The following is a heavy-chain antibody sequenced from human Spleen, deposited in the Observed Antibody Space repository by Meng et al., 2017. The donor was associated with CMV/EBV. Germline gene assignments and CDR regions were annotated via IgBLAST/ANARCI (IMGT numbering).Heavy chain of an antibody. CDR2: IKQDGSEK. CDR3: ASVLNQRGHSYGYGY. D-gene: IGHD5-18*01. Sequence: LKISCAASGFTFSSYWMSWVSQAPGKGLEWVANIKQDGSEKYYVDSVKGRFTISRDNAKNSLYLQMNSLRAEDTAVYYCASVLNQRGHSYGYGYWGQGTLVTVSS. CDR1: GFTFSSYW. J-gene: IGHJ4*02. V-gene: IGHV3-7*01.